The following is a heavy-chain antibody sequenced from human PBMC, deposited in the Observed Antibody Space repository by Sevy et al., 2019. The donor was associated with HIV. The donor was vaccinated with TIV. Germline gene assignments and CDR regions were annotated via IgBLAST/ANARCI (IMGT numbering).Heavy chain of an antibody. J-gene: IGHJ2*01. CDR2: IHYTGST. CDR1: AVSITNYY. V-gene: IGHV4-59*01. D-gene: IGHD2-2*01. CDR3: ARDWGTPAAHYWYFDL. Sequence: SETLSLTCTVSAVSITNYYWSWIRQPPGKGLEWIANIHYTGSTNSKPSLQSRVTISVDTSKNQFSLKLSSVTAADTAVYYCARDWGTPAAHYWYFDLWGRGTLVTVSS.